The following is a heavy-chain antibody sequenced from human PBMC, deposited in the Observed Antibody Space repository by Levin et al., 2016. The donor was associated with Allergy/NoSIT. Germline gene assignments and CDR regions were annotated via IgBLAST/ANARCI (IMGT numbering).Heavy chain of an antibody. D-gene: IGHD3-10*01. V-gene: IGHV4-59*01. CDR3: ARVRVGDLHWGWFDP. Sequence: WIRQPPGKGLEWIGYIYYSGSTNYNPSLKSRVTISVDTSKNQFSLKLSSVTAADTAVYYCARVRVGDLHWGWFDPWGQGTLVTVSS. J-gene: IGHJ5*02. CDR2: IYYSGST.